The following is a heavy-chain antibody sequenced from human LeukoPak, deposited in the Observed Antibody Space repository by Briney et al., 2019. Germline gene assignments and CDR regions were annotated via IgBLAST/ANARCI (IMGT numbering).Heavy chain of an antibody. D-gene: IGHD1-26*01. CDR2: ISSSGSTI. J-gene: IGHJ4*02. CDR1: GFTFSDYY. Sequence: GGSLRLSCAASGFTFSDYYMSWIRQAPGKGLEWVSYISSSGSTIYCADSVKGRFTISRDNAKNSLYPQMNSLRAEDTAVYYCARDIGSGSYYWDYWGQGTLVTVSS. V-gene: IGHV3-11*04. CDR3: ARDIGSGSYYWDY.